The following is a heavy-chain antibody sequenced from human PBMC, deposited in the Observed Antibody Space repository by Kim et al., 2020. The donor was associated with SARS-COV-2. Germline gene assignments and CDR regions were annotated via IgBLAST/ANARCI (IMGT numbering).Heavy chain of an antibody. CDR3: ARGVVPAAPISWFDP. D-gene: IGHD2-2*01. Sequence: HALKRRVTISVDTSKNQFSLKLSSVTAADTAVYYCARGVVPAAPISWFDPWGQGTLVTVSS. J-gene: IGHJ5*02. V-gene: IGHV4-59*09.